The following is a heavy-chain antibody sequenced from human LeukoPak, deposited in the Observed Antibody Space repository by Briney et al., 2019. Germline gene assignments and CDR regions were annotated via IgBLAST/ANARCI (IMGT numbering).Heavy chain of an antibody. CDR2: ISSSSSYI. CDR1: GFTFSSYS. Sequence: GGSLRLSCAASGFTFSSYSMNWVRQAPGKGLEWVSSISSSSSYIYYADSVKGRFTISRDNAKNSLYLQMNSLRAEDTAVYYCASGYSSGWYPFDYWGQGTLVTVSS. J-gene: IGHJ4*02. CDR3: ASGYSSGWYPFDY. V-gene: IGHV3-21*01. D-gene: IGHD6-19*01.